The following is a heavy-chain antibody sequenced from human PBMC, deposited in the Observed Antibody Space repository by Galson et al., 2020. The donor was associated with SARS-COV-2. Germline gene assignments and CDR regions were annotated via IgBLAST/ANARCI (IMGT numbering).Heavy chain of an antibody. J-gene: IGHJ6*02. CDR1: RYTFTGYN. CDR3: ARWSDCSGTTCYTSRDYYYGMDV. V-gene: IGHV1-2*02. CDR2: INPNSGVT. Sequence: ASVKVSCKASRYTFTGYNIHWVRQAPGQGLEWMGWINPNSGVTKYAQKFQDRVTLTRDTSISTAFMELSSLRSDDTAVYYCARWSDCSGTTCYTSRDYYYGMDVCGQGTTVTVSS. D-gene: IGHD2-15*01.